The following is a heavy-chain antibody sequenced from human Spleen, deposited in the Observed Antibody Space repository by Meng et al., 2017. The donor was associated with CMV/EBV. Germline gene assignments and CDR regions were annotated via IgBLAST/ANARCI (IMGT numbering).Heavy chain of an antibody. D-gene: IGHD5-18*01. CDR2: IYHSGST. CDR3: ARADTTMGRGGFDY. V-gene: IGHV4-4*02. CDR1: CGSISSSNL. Sequence: VSCGSISSSNLWAWVRQVPGKGLEWIGEIYHSGSTNYNPSLTSRVTISVDTSKNQFSLKLSSVTAADTAVYYCARADTTMGRGGFDYWGQGTLVTVSS. J-gene: IGHJ4*02.